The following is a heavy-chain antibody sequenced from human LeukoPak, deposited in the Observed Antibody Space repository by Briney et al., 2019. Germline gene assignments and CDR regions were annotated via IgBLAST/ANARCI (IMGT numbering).Heavy chain of an antibody. CDR1: GGTFSSYA. D-gene: IGHD3-10*01. J-gene: IGHJ6*03. V-gene: IGHV1-69*04. CDR2: IIPILGIA. Sequence: SVKVSCKASGGTFSSYAISWVRQAPGQGLEWMGRIIPILGIANYAQKFQGRVTITADKSTSTAYMELSSLRSEDTAVYYCARTYGSGSYHKYYYYMDVWGKGTTVTVSS. CDR3: ARTYGSGSYHKYYYYMDV.